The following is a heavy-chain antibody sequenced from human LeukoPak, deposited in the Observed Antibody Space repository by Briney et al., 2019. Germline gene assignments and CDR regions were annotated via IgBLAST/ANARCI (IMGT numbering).Heavy chain of an antibody. CDR2: IGIADDT. CDR3: VRGGIRVSGIDAFDI. J-gene: IGHJ3*02. Sequence: PGGSLRLSCAASGFTYSNYNMHWVRQGPGGGLEWVSAIGIADDTHYADSVKGRFTISRENARNSLYLQINSLRDGDTAVYYCVRGGIRVSGIDAFDIWGQGTVVTVSS. V-gene: IGHV3-13*01. D-gene: IGHD5/OR15-5a*01. CDR1: GFTYSNYN.